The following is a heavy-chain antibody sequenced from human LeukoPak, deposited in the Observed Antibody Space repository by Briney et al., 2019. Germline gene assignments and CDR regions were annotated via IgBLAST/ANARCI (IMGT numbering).Heavy chain of an antibody. CDR2: IIPILGIA. V-gene: IGHV1-69*04. CDR1: GGTFSSYA. D-gene: IGHD2-21*01. CDR3: ASQINDPSPALWY. J-gene: IGHJ4*02. Sequence: ASVKVSCKASGGTFSSYAISWVRQAPGQGLEWMGRIIPILGIANYAQKFQGRVTITADKSTSTAYMELSSLRSEDTAVYYCASQINDPSPALWYWGQGTLVTVSS.